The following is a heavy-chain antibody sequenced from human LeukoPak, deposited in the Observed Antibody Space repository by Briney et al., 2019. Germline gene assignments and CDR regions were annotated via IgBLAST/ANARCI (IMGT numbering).Heavy chain of an antibody. CDR3: ARVHGSGWYGVRYYFDY. V-gene: IGHV4-59*11. CDR2: IYYSGST. D-gene: IGHD6-19*01. J-gene: IGHJ4*02. Sequence: PSETLSPTCTVSGGSISSHYWSWIRQPPRKGLEWIGYIYYSGSTKYNPSLTSRVTISVDTSKNQFSLKLSSVTAVDTAVYYCARVHGSGWYGVRYYFDYWGQGTLVTVSS. CDR1: GGSISSHY.